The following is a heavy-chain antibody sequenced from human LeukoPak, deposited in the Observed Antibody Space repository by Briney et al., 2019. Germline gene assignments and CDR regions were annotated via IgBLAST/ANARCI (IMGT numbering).Heavy chain of an antibody. D-gene: IGHD3-22*01. J-gene: IGHJ5*02. V-gene: IGHV6-1*01. CDR1: GDSVSSNSAA. CDR3: ARAGYYDSSGYPRNWFDP. CDR2: TYYRSKWYN. Sequence: SQTLSLTCAISGDSVSSNSAAWNWIRQSPSRGLEWLGRTYYRSKWYNDYAVSVKSRITINPDTSKNQFSLQLNSVTPEDTAVYYCARAGYYDSSGYPRNWFDPWGQGTLVTVSS.